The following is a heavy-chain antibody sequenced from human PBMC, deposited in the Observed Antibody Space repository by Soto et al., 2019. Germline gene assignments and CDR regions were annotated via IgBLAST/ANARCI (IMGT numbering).Heavy chain of an antibody. CDR3: ARALGLYGSSQGAYYYYYMDV. J-gene: IGHJ6*03. Sequence: SETLSLTCAVYDGSVSGYFWSWIRQPPGKGLEWIGEINPSGSTNYSPSVKSRVTISGDTSKNQFSLKLRSVTAADTAVYYCARALGLYGSSQGAYYYYYMDVWGKGTTVTVSS. CDR1: DGSVSGYF. V-gene: IGHV4-34*01. CDR2: INPSGST. D-gene: IGHD6-6*01.